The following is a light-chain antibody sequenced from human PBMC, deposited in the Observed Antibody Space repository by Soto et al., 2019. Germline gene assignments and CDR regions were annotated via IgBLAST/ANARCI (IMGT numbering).Light chain of an antibody. J-gene: IGKJ5*01. Sequence: EIVLTQSPGTLSLSPGERATLPCRATPTVNSRDLAWYHQKPGQAHRILIYSASSRATGIPDRFSGSGSGPDFTLTISRVEPEDFAVYFCQHYGRSPPITFGQGTRLE. V-gene: IGKV3-20*01. CDR2: SAS. CDR3: QHYGRSPPIT. CDR1: PTVNSRD.